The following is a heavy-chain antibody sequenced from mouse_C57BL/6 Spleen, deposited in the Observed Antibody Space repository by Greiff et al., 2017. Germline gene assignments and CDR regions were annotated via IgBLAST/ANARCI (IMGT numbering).Heavy chain of an antibody. Sequence: EVQLVESGGGLVKPGGSLKLSCAASGFTFSSYTMSWVRQTPEKRLEWVATISGGGGNTYYPDSVKGRFTISRDNAKNTLYLQMSSLRAEDTAVYYCARHGSKGYYFDYWGQGTTLTVSS. V-gene: IGHV5-9*04. CDR3: ARHGSKGYYFDY. CDR2: ISGGGGNT. D-gene: IGHD1-3*01. CDR1: GFTFSSYT. J-gene: IGHJ2*01.